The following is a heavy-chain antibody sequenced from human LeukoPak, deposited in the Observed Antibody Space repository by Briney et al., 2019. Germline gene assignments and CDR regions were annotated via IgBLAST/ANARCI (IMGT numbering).Heavy chain of an antibody. D-gene: IGHD3-3*01. Sequence: ESGPTLAKPAQGLTLTCTFSGLSLNTRGVGVGWFRQPPGKALVWHAVISWNDDKYYSPSLKSRLAITKHTFKHQVVLTMTNIDPVETATYYFAHSRRGRFLEWGYYFYFWGQGTLVTVSS. J-gene: IGHJ4*02. V-gene: IGHV2-5*01. CDR3: AHSRRGRFLEWGYYFYF. CDR2: ISWNDDK. CDR1: GLSLNTRGVG.